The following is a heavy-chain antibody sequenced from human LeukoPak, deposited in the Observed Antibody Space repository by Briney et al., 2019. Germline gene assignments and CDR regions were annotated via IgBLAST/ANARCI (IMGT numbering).Heavy chain of an antibody. CDR1: GFTFSSYW. D-gene: IGHD1/OR15-1a*01. V-gene: IGHV3-7*01. CDR3: LVTTRSRGFDY. Sequence: GGSLRLSCAASGFTFSSYWMSWVREAPGKGLEWVANIRQDGSVQNYVDSVKGRFTISRDNPKNTVYLQMSSLRAEDTAVYYCLVTTRSRGFDYWGQGTLVTVSS. CDR2: IRQDGSVQ. J-gene: IGHJ4*02.